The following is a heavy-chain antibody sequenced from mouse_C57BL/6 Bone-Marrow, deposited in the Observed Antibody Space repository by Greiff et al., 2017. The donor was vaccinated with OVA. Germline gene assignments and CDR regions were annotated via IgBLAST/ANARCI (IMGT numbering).Heavy chain of an antibody. CDR2: ISDGGSYT. CDR1: GFTFSSYA. CDR3: ARDEMGNYYGSSYGAMDY. J-gene: IGHJ4*01. D-gene: IGHD1-1*01. Sequence: EVMLVESGGGLVKPGGSLKLSCAASGFTFSSYAMSWVRQTPEKRLEWVATISDGGSYTYYPDNVKGRFTISRDNAKNNLYLQMSQLKSEDTDMYYCARDEMGNYYGSSYGAMDYWGQGTSVTVSS. V-gene: IGHV5-4*01.